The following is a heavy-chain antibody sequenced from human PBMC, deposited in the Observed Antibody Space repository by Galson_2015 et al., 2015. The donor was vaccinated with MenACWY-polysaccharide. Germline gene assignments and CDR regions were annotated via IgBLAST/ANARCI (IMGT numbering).Heavy chain of an antibody. CDR2: IYPGDSDT. CDR3: ARNYGLDV. Sequence: QSGAEVKKPGESLKISCTGSGSSFTNYWIAWVRQMPGKGLEWMGIIYPGDSDTRYSPSFEGQVTISADKSINTAYLQWSTLKASDTAMYYCARNYGLDVWGQGTTVTVSS. CDR1: GSSFTNYW. J-gene: IGHJ6*02. V-gene: IGHV5-51*01.